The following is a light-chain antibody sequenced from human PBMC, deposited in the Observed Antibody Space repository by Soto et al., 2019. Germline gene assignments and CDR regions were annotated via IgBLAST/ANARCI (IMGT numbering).Light chain of an antibody. J-gene: IGKJ5*01. V-gene: IGKV3-20*01. CDR2: GAS. CDR1: QSVDNNY. CDR3: QQYGTPRSVT. Sequence: EIVLTQSPGTLSLSPGEEATHSCRASQSVDNNYLAWYQQKPGQTPRLIIYGASGRADGIPHRFSGSGFGTDFTLTISKVEPEDFAVYYCQQYGTPRSVTFGQGTRLEIK.